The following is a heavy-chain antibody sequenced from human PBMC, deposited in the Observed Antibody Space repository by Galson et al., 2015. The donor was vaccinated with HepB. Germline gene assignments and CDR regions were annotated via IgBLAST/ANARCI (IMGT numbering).Heavy chain of an antibody. CDR1: GFTFSSYE. V-gene: IGHV3-48*03. J-gene: IGHJ5*02. Sequence: SLRLSCAASGFTFSSYEMNWVRQAPGKGLEWVSYISSSGSTIYYADSVKGRFTISRDNAKNSLYLQMNSLRAEDTAVYYCARDRGYSYGPNWFDPWGQGTLVTVSS. D-gene: IGHD5-18*01. CDR2: ISSSGSTI. CDR3: ARDRGYSYGPNWFDP.